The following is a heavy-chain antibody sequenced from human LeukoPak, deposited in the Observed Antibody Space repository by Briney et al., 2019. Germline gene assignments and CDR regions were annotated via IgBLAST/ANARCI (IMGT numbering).Heavy chain of an antibody. V-gene: IGHV1-69*05. D-gene: IGHD5-24*01. CDR3: ARTQMATITHFAY. CDR1: GGTFSSYA. Sequence: GASVKVSCKASGGTFSSYAISWVRQAPGQGLEWMGGIIPIFGTANYAQKFQGRVTITTDESTSTAYMELSSLRSEDTAVYYCARTQMATITHFAYWGQGTLVTVSS. J-gene: IGHJ4*02. CDR2: IIPIFGTA.